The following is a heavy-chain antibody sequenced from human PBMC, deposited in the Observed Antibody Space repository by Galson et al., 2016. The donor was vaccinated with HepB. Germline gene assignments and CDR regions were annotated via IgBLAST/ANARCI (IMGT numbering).Heavy chain of an antibody. V-gene: IGHV4-34*01. CDR3: AITIVGATLMNY. J-gene: IGHJ4*02. CDR2: INHSGST. Sequence: SETLSLTCAVYGGSFRGYYWSWIRQPPGKGLEWIGEINHSGSTNYNPSLKSRVAISVDTSKKQLPLKLRSVTAADTALYYCAITIVGATLMNYWGQGTLVTVSS. D-gene: IGHD1-26*01. CDR1: GGSFRGYY.